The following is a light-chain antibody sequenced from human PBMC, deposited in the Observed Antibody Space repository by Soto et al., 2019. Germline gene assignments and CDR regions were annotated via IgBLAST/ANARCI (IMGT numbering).Light chain of an antibody. V-gene: IGLV2-14*03. J-gene: IGLJ3*02. CDR1: SSDIGGYNY. CDR3: SSYTRRDTGVV. CDR2: DVS. Sequence: QSALTQPASVSGSPGQSITISCTGTSSDIGGYNYVSWYQQHPDKAPKLIIYDVSNRPSGVSNRFSGSKSGNTASLTIAGLHADDEGDYYCSSYTRRDTGVVFGGGTKLTVL.